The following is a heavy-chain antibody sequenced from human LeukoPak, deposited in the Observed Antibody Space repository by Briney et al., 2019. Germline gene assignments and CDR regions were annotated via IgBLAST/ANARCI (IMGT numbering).Heavy chain of an antibody. Sequence: PGGSLRLSCAASGFTFSSYAMHWVRQAPGKGLEWVAVISYDGSNKYYADSVKGRFTISRDNSKNTLYLQMNSLRAEDTAVYYCARDLERLAAAGQFYYYGMDVWGQGTTVTVSS. J-gene: IGHJ6*02. CDR2: ISYDGSNK. CDR1: GFTFSSYA. V-gene: IGHV3-30-3*01. CDR3: ARDLERLAAAGQFYYYGMDV. D-gene: IGHD6-13*01.